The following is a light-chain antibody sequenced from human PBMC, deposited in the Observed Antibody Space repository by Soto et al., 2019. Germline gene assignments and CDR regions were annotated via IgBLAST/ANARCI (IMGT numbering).Light chain of an antibody. J-gene: IGLJ2*01. V-gene: IGLV1-51*02. CDR2: ENN. CDR1: SSNIGNNY. Sequence: QSVLTQPPSVSAAPGQKVTISCSGSSSNIGNNYVSWYQQLPGTAPKLLIYENNKRPSGIPDRFSGSKSGTSATLGITGLQTGDEADYYCGTWDSSLSADVFGGVTQLTVL. CDR3: GTWDSSLSADV.